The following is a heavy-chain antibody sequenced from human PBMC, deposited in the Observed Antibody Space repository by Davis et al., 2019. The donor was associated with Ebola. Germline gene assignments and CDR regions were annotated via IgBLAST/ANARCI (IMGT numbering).Heavy chain of an antibody. J-gene: IGHJ1*01. Sequence: SETLSLTCTVSGGSIRSYYWSWIRQSPGKRLEWIGYIYYSGSTNYNSSLKSRVTISVDTSKNQFSLKVNSVTAADTAMYYCVGATVTTSTEYFQHWGQGTLVTVSS. V-gene: IGHV4-59*01. CDR1: GGSIRSYY. CDR2: IYYSGST. CDR3: VGATVTTSTEYFQH. D-gene: IGHD4-17*01.